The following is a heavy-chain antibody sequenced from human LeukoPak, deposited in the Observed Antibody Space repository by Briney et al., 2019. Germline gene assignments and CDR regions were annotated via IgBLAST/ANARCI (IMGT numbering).Heavy chain of an antibody. V-gene: IGHV4-34*01. CDR1: GGPFNAYY. J-gene: IGHJ2*01. CDR3: ASYAKDIVVLPAASIYWYFDL. CDR2: INHSGST. D-gene: IGHD2-2*01. Sequence: PSETLSLTCAVYGGPFNAYYWSWIRQPPGKGLEWIGEINHSGSTNYNPSLKSRVTISVDTSKNQFSLKLSSVTAADTAVYYCASYAKDIVVLPAASIYWYFDLWGRGTLVTVSS.